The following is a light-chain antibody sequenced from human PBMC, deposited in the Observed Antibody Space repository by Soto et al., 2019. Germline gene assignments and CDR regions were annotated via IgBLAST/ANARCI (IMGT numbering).Light chain of an antibody. J-gene: IGKJ1*01. V-gene: IGKV3-20*01. CDR2: GAS. CDR1: QSVSSSY. Sequence: EIVLTQSPGTLSLSPGERATLSCRASQSVSSSYLAWYQQKPGQAPRLLIYGASSRATGIPDRFSGSGSGTDFALTISRLEPGDCAVYYCQQYGSSPWTFGQGPKVEI. CDR3: QQYGSSPWT.